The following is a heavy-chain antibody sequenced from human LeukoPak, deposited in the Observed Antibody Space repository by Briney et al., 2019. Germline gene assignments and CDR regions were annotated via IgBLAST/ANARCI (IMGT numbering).Heavy chain of an antibody. CDR3: ARPTMVTTHYFQH. CDR2: INHSGST. CDR1: GGSFSGYY. Sequence: SETLSLTCAVYGGSFSGYYWSWIRQPPGKGLEWIGEINHSGSTNYNPSLKSRVTISVDTSKNQCSLKLSSVTAADTAVYYCARPTMVTTHYFQHWGQGTLVTVSS. J-gene: IGHJ1*01. V-gene: IGHV4-34*01. D-gene: IGHD4-17*01.